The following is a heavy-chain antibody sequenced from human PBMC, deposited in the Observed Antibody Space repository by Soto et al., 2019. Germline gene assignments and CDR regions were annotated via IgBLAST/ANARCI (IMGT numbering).Heavy chain of an antibody. CDR1: GYTFTSYA. V-gene: IGHV1-3*01. J-gene: IGHJ5*02. Sequence: ASVKVSCKASGYTFTSYAMHWVRQAPGQRLEWMGWINAGSGNTKYSQKFQGRVTITRDTSASTAYMELSSLRSEDTAVYYCARGPLGLVLDPWGQGTLVTVSS. D-gene: IGHD5-18*01. CDR2: INAGSGNT. CDR3: ARGPLGLVLDP.